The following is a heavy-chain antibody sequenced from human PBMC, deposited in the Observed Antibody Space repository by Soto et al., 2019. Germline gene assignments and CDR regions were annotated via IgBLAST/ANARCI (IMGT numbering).Heavy chain of an antibody. CDR1: GGSISSGDYY. CDR3: ARSKQLWTNYFDY. D-gene: IGHD5-18*01. CDR2: IYYSGST. J-gene: IGHJ4*02. Sequence: SETLSLTCTVSGGSISSGDYYWSWIRQPPGKGLEWIGYIYYSGSTYYNPSLKSRVTISVDTSKNQFSLKLSSVTAADTAVYYCARSKQLWTNYFDYWGQGTLVTVSS. V-gene: IGHV4-30-4*01.